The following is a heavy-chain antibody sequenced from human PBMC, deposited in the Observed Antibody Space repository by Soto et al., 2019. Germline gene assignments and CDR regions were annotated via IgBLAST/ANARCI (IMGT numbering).Heavy chain of an antibody. CDR2: TYYRSKWYN. J-gene: IGHJ5*02. CDR1: GDSVSSNSAA. D-gene: IGHD6-19*01. V-gene: IGHV6-1*01. Sequence: SQTLSLTCTISGDSVSSNSAAWNWIRQSPSRGLEWLGRTYYRSKWYNDYAVSVKSRITINPDTSKNQFSLQLNSVTPEDTAVYYCARDRISSGWPNNWFDPWGQGTLVTVSS. CDR3: ARDRISSGWPNNWFDP.